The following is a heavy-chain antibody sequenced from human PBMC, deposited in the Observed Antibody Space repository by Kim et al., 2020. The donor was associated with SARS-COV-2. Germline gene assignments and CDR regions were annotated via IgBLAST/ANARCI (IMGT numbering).Heavy chain of an antibody. CDR2: IDFSGTT. D-gene: IGHD2-21*02. Sequence: SETLSLTCTVSGGSISSGTNYWAWIRQFPGKGLEWIGHIDFSGTTFYNSTLKSHLTISVDISKNQFSLDLFSVTAADTAMYYCARVSLSDRGLSYYAMDVWGPGTTVTVSS. CDR3: ARVSLSDRGLSYYAMDV. CDR1: GGSISSGTNY. J-gene: IGHJ6*02. V-gene: IGHV4-31*01.